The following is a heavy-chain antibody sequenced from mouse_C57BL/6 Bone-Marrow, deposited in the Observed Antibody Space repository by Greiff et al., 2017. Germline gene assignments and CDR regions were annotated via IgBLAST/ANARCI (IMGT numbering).Heavy chain of an antibody. J-gene: IGHJ4*01. CDR3: ARNHGNEAGNYARDY. V-gene: IGHV2-2*01. CDR2: IWSGGST. CDR1: GFSLTSYG. Sequence: QVQLQQSGPGLVQPSQSLSITCTVSGFSLTSYGVHWVRQSPGKGLAWLGVIWSGGSTDYNAAIISRLSIRKANPKSQVYFTMTSLQADDTDIYYCARNHGNEAGNYARDYWGQGTSGTVSS. D-gene: IGHD2-1*01.